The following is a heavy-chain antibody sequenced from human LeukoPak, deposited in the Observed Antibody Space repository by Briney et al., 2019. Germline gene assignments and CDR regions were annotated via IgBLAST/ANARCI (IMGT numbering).Heavy chain of an antibody. CDR3: AKAAVVDYYYYYYMDV. V-gene: IGHV4-4*07. CDR1: GGSISSYY. J-gene: IGHJ6*03. CDR2: IYTSGST. Sequence: SETLSLTCTVSGGSISSYYWSWIRQPAGKGLEWIGRIYTSGSTNYNPSLKSRVTMSVDTSKNQFSLKLSSVTAADTAVYYCAKAAVVDYYYYYYMDVWGKGTTVTVSS. D-gene: IGHD2-15*01.